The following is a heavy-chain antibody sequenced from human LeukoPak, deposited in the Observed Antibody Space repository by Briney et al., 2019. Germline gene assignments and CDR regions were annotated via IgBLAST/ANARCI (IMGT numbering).Heavy chain of an antibody. CDR3: ARDQYSGSYPLDY. CDR1: GYTFTSYT. CDR2: IIPIFGTA. V-gene: IGHV1-69*13. J-gene: IGHJ4*02. D-gene: IGHD1-26*01. Sequence: ASVKVSCKASGYTFTSYTISWVRQAPGQGLEWMGGIIPIFGTANYAQKFQGRVTITADESTSTAYMELSSLRSEDTAVYYCARDQYSGSYPLDYWGQGTLVTVSS.